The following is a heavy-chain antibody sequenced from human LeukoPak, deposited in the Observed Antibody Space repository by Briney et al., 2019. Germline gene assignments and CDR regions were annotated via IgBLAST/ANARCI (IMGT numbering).Heavy chain of an antibody. V-gene: IGHV4-30-4*01. J-gene: IGHJ5*02. CDR2: TYYSGST. CDR1: GGSISSGDYY. D-gene: IGHD3-9*01. Sequence: PSETLSLTCTVSGGSISSGDYYWSWIRQPPGKGLEWIGYTYYSGSTYYNPSLKSRVTISVDTSKNQFSLKLSSVTAADTAVYYCARGRNYYDILTGYAYNWFDPWGQGTLVTVSS. CDR3: ARGRNYYDILTGYAYNWFDP.